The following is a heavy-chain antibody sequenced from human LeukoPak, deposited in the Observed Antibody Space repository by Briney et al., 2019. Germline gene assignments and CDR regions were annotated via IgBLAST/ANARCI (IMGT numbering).Heavy chain of an antibody. CDR1: GFTFSSYS. Sequence: SGGSLRLSCAASGFTFSSYSMNWVRQAPGKGLEWVSSISSSSSYIYYADSVKGRFTISRDNAKNSLYLQMNSLRAEDTAVYYYARDSYGYWGLFDYWGQGTLVTVSS. CDR3: ARDSYGYWGLFDY. V-gene: IGHV3-21*01. CDR2: ISSSSSYI. D-gene: IGHD5-18*01. J-gene: IGHJ4*02.